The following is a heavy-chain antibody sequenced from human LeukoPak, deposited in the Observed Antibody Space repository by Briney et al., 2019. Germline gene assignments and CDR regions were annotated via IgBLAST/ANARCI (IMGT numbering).Heavy chain of an antibody. CDR2: IYYSGST. V-gene: IGHV4-39*07. D-gene: IGHD6-13*01. CDR3: ARDPAAGGEPADY. CDR1: GGSISSSSYY. J-gene: IGHJ4*02. Sequence: PSETLSLTCTVSGGSISSSSYYWGWIRQPPGKGLEWIGSIYYSGSTYYNPSLKSRVTISVDRSKNQFSLKLSSVTAADTAVYYCARDPAAGGEPADYWGQGTLVTVSS.